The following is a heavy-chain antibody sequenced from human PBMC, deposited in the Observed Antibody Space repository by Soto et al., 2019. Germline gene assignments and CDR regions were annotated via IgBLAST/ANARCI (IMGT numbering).Heavy chain of an antibody. Sequence: ASVKVSCKASGYTFTSYAMRWVRQAPGHRLEWMGWINAGNGDTKYSHKLQDRLTIYRDTSASTVYMEMSSLRSEDTTVYYCVRDVSSSIDCWGQGTPVTVSS. CDR1: GYTFTSYA. CDR3: VRDVSSSIDC. CDR2: INAGNGDT. J-gene: IGHJ4*02. V-gene: IGHV1-3*01. D-gene: IGHD2-2*01.